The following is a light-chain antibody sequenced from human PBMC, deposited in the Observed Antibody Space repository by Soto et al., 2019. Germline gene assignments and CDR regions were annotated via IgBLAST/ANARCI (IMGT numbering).Light chain of an antibody. Sequence: QSVLTQPASVSGSPGQSITISCTGTSSDVGGYNYVSWYQQHPGKAPKLMIYEVSNRPSGVSNRFSGSKSGNTASLTISGLQAEDEADYYCSSYTSSSTLHFDVFGTGTKLTVL. V-gene: IGLV2-14*01. CDR2: EVS. CDR3: SSYTSSSTLHFDV. CDR1: SSDVGGYNY. J-gene: IGLJ1*01.